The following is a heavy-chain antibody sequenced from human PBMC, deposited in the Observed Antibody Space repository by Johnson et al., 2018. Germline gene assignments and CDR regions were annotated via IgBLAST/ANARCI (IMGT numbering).Heavy chain of an antibody. D-gene: IGHD3-10*01. Sequence: VQLQESGGDLVQPGGSLKLSCAASGFTFSGSAMHWVRQASGKGLEWVGRIRSKANNYATVYAASVKGRFTISRDDSKNTAYLQMNSLKTEDTAMYYWTRGEVDPAILDTFASWGQGTRVTV. J-gene: IGHJ3*02. CDR2: IRSKANNYAT. V-gene: IGHV3-73*02. CDR1: GFTFSGSA. CDR3: TRGEVDPAILDTFAS.